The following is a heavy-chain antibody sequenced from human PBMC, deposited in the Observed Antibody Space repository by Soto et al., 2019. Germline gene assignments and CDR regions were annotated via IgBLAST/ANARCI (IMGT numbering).Heavy chain of an antibody. CDR2: IIPIFGTA. CDR1: GGTFSSYA. Sequence: QVQLVQSGAEVKKPGSSVKVSCKASGGTFSSYAISWVRQAPGQGLEWMGGIIPIFGTADYAQKFQGRVTSTADEAKSAGNMALSRLRAEETAVYYCASHYDSGGDCCRGLDYWGQGTLVTVSP. J-gene: IGHJ4*02. V-gene: IGHV1-69*12. D-gene: IGHD3-22*01. CDR3: ASHYDSGGDCCRGLDY.